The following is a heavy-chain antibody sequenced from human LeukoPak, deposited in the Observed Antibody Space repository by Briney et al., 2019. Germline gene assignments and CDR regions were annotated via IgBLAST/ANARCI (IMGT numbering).Heavy chain of an antibody. Sequence: GASVKVSCKASGYTFTNYAMNWVRQAPGQGLEWMGWIHPSTGNPTYAQGFTGRFAFSLDTSVSTTYLQISSLKAEDTAVYYCARAYQRLGELSLPDYWGQGTLVTVSS. CDR1: GYTFTNYA. CDR3: ARAYQRLGELSLPDY. V-gene: IGHV7-4-1*02. D-gene: IGHD3-16*02. CDR2: IHPSTGNP. J-gene: IGHJ4*02.